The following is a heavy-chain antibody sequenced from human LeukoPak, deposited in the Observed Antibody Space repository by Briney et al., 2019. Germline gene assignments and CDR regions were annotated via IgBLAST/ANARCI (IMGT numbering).Heavy chain of an antibody. D-gene: IGHD3-10*01. CDR3: ARGVTMVRGAAYFDY. CDR2: IYHSGST. V-gene: IGHV4-38-2*01. J-gene: IGHJ4*02. Sequence: SETLSLTCAVSGYSISSGYYWGWIRQPPGMGLEWIGSIYHSGSTYYNPSLKSRVTISVDTSKNQFSLKLSSVTAADTAVYYCARGVTMVRGAAYFDYWGQGTLVTVSS. CDR1: GYSISSGYY.